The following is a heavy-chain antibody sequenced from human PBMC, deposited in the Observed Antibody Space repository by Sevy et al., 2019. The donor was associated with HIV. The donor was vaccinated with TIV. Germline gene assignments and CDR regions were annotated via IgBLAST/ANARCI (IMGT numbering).Heavy chain of an antibody. CDR3: AKALGDCSGGSCYSAAYYYYGMDV. V-gene: IGHV3-30*18. CDR1: GFTFTSYG. Sequence: GGSLRLSCAASGFTFTSYGVHWVRQAPGKGLDWVAIMSYDGGNKYYAASVKGRFTISRDNSKNTLYLQMNSLRAEDKALYYCAKALGDCSGGSCYSAAYYYYGMDVWGQGTTVTVSS. D-gene: IGHD2-15*01. J-gene: IGHJ6*02. CDR2: MSYDGGNK.